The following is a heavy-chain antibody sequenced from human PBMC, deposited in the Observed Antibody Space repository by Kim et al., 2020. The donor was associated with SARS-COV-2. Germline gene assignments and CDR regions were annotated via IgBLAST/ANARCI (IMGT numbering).Heavy chain of an antibody. J-gene: IGHJ4*02. D-gene: IGHD2-15*01. V-gene: IGHV3-15*01. CDR3: TTDGVEAWGYYFDY. CDR2: IKSKTDGGTT. Sequence: GGSLRLSCAASGFTFSNAWMSWVRQAPGKGLEWVGRIKSKTDGGTTDYAAPVKGRFTISRDDSKNTLYLQMNSLKTEDTAVYYCTTDGVEAWGYYFDYWGQGTLVTVSS. CDR1: GFTFSNAW.